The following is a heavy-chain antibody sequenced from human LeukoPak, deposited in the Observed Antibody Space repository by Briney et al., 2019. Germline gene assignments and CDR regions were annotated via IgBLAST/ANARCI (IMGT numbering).Heavy chain of an antibody. Sequence: GGSLRLSCAASGFTVSSKYMSWVRPAPGKGLEWVSVIYSGGSTYYADSVKGRFTISRDNSKNTVYLQMNSLRVEDTAVYYCASSVVGGYDYWGQGTLVTVSS. CDR3: ASSVVGGYDY. CDR2: IYSGGST. CDR1: GFTVSSKY. D-gene: IGHD1-26*01. V-gene: IGHV3-53*01. J-gene: IGHJ4*02.